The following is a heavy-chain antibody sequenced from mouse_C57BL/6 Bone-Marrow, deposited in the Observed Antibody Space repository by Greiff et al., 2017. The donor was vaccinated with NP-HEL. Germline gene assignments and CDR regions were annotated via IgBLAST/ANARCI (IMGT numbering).Heavy chain of an antibody. CDR3: AKNGGLLAWFAY. V-gene: IGHV2-5*01. CDR1: GFSLTSYG. D-gene: IGHD1-1*01. CDR2: IWRGGST. J-gene: IGHJ3*01. Sequence: QVQLQQSGPGLVQPSQSLSITCTVSGFSLTSYGVHWVRQSPGKGLEWLGVIWRGGSTDYNAASMSRLSITKDNSKSKVFFKMNILQADDTAIYYCAKNGGLLAWFAYWGQGTLVTVSA.